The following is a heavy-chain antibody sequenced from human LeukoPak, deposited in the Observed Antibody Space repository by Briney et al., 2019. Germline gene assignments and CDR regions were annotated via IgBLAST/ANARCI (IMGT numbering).Heavy chain of an antibody. V-gene: IGHV3-20*04. Sequence: PGGSLRLSCAASGFTFSTYTMNWVRQAPGKGLEWVSGINWNGGSTGYADSEKGRFTISRDNVKNSLYLEMDSLRADDTAVYYCARVGKNGWDFDHWGQGTLVTVSS. CDR2: INWNGGST. CDR1: GFTFSTYT. D-gene: IGHD6-19*01. J-gene: IGHJ4*02. CDR3: ARVGKNGWDFDH.